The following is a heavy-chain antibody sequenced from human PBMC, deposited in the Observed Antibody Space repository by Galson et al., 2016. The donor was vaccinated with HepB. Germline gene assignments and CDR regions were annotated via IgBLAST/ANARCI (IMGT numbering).Heavy chain of an antibody. CDR3: AKFGTYYFDTSGYYFDY. CDR1: GFSFNSYA. Sequence: SLRLSCAASGFSFNSYAMSWVRQTPGKGLEWVSMISGSGSSTFYADSVKGRFTISRDKSKNTLYLQMSSLRAEDTAVYYCAKFGTYYFDTSGYYFDYWGQGTLVTVSS. J-gene: IGHJ4*02. CDR2: ISGSGSST. D-gene: IGHD3-22*01. V-gene: IGHV3-23*01.